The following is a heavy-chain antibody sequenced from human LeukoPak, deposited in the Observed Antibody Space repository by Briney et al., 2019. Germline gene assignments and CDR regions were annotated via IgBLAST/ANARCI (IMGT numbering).Heavy chain of an antibody. Sequence: PGGSLTLSCAASGFTFSSYAMSWVRQAPGKGLEWVSAMSGSGGSTYYADSVKGRFTISRDNSKNTLYLQMNSLRAEDTAVYYCAKTQRSGYYFDYWGQGTLVTVSS. J-gene: IGHJ4*02. CDR1: GFTFSSYA. V-gene: IGHV3-23*01. D-gene: IGHD6-25*01. CDR2: MSGSGGST. CDR3: AKTQRSGYYFDY.